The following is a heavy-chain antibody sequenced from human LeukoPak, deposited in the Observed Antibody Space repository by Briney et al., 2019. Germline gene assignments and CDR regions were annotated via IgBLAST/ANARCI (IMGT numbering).Heavy chain of an antibody. CDR3: AKEVATCTLDY. D-gene: IGHD5-12*01. Sequence: PGRSLRLSCAASGFSFSTYGMHWVRQAPGKGLEGVTVISYDGSDKYYADSVKGRFTISRDNSRNTLYLQMNSLRVEDTAVYYCAKEVATCTLDYWGQGTLVTVSS. J-gene: IGHJ4*02. V-gene: IGHV3-30*18. CDR2: ISYDGSDK. CDR1: GFSFSTYG.